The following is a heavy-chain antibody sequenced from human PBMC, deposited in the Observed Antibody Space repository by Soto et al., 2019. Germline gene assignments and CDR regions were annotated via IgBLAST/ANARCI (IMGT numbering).Heavy chain of an antibody. CDR3: ARAGPMIVVAKSGYYGMDV. V-gene: IGHV4-30-4*01. CDR1: CGSISSGNYS. CDR2: IYYSGST. Sequence: PSETLSLTCTVSCGSISSGNYSRSWIPQPPGKGLEWIGYIYYSGSTYYNPSLKSRVTISVDTSKNQFSLKLSSVTAADTAVYYCARAGPMIVVAKSGYYGMDVWGQGTTVS. J-gene: IGHJ6*02. D-gene: IGHD3-22*01.